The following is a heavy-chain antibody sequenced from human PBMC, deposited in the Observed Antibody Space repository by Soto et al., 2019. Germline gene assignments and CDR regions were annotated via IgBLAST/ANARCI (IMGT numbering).Heavy chain of an antibody. J-gene: IGHJ5*02. D-gene: IGHD3-10*01. CDR2: INPSGGST. CDR3: AREWSAMVRGVTSNWFDP. Sequence: ASVKVSCKASGYTFTSYYMHWVRQAPGQGLEWMGIINPSGGSTSYAQKFQGRVTMTRDTSTSTVYVELSSLRSEDTAVYYCAREWSAMVRGVTSNWFDPWGQGTLVTVSS. V-gene: IGHV1-46*01. CDR1: GYTFTSYY.